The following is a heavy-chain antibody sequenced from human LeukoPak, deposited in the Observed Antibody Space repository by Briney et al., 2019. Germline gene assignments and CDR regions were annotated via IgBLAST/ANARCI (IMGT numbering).Heavy chain of an antibody. V-gene: IGHV4-39*07. D-gene: IGHD5-12*01. Sequence: PSETLSLTCTVSGGSIRSSYYYWGWIRQPPGKGLEWIGSIYDSGSTYYNPSLKSRVTISVDTSKNQFSLKLSSVTAADTAVYYCARDRGWLRGGEFAYWGQGTLVTVSS. CDR3: ARDRGWLRGGEFAY. CDR2: IYDSGST. J-gene: IGHJ4*02. CDR1: GGSIRSSYYY.